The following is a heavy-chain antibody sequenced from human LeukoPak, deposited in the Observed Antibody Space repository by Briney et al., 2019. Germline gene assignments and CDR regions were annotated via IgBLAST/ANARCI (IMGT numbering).Heavy chain of an antibody. CDR2: IYTSGST. D-gene: IGHD6-19*01. Sequence: SETLSLTCTVSGGSISSYYWSWIRQPAGKGLEWIGRIYTSGSTNYNPSLKSRVTMSVDTSKNQFSLKLSSVTAADTAVYYCARGAYSSGWFSEEPFFDYWGQRTLVTVS. V-gene: IGHV4-4*07. J-gene: IGHJ4*02. CDR1: GGSISSYY. CDR3: ARGAYSSGWFSEEPFFDY.